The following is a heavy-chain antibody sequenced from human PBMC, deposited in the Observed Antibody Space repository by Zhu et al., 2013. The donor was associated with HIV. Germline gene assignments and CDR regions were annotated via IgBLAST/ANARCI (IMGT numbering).Heavy chain of an antibody. D-gene: IGHD3-16*02. CDR3: ARGIPKRFYDYLWGSYRYTACWFDP. CDR1: GGIFSTYA. J-gene: IGHJ5*02. V-gene: IGHV1-69*01. Sequence: QVKLVQSGAEVMKPGSPVKVSCKSSGGIFSTYAISWVRQAPGQGLEWMGAIIPISGPPKYAHKFQGRVTITADESTSTAYMELRNLNFEDTAIYYCARGIPKRFYDYLWGSYRYTACWFDPWGQGTLVTVSS. CDR2: IIPISGPP.